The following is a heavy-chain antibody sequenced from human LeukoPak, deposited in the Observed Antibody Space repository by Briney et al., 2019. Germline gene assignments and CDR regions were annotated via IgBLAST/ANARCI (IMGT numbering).Heavy chain of an antibody. Sequence: GGSLRLSRAASGFPFNVQTMSWVRQAPGKGLDWVASMREDGTEIHYVDSVEGRFTISRDNPKNSLYLQMNSRRAEDTAVYYCVRGGATRGRFENWGQGTLVTVSS. D-gene: IGHD1-26*01. J-gene: IGHJ4*02. V-gene: IGHV3-7*01. CDR2: MREDGTEI. CDR3: VRGGATRGRFEN. CDR1: GFPFNVQT.